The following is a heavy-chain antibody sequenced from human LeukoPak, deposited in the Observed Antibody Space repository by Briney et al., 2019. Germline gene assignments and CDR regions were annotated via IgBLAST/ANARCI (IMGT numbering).Heavy chain of an antibody. V-gene: IGHV3-74*01. J-gene: IGHJ4*02. D-gene: IGHD5-18*01. Sequence: PGGSLRLSCAASGFTFSSYWMHWVRQAPGKGLVWVSRINSDGSSTSYADSVKSRFTISRDNAKNTLYLQMNSLRAEDTAVYYCARRGYSYGFGYWGQGTLVTVSS. CDR3: ARRGYSYGFGY. CDR1: GFTFSSYW. CDR2: INSDGSST.